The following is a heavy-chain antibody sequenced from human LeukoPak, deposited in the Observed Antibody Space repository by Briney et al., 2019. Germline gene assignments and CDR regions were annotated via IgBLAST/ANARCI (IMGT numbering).Heavy chain of an antibody. V-gene: IGHV1-2*02. CDR1: GYTFIGYY. J-gene: IGHJ4*02. D-gene: IGHD5-18*01. CDR3: ARDLSYGRLSVDY. CDR2: INPNSGDT. Sequence: ASVKVSCKASGYTFIGYYMHWVRQAPGQGLEWMGWINPNSGDTNYAQKFQGRVTMTRDTSISTAYMELSRLRSDDTAVYYCARDLSYGRLSVDYWGQGTLVTVSS.